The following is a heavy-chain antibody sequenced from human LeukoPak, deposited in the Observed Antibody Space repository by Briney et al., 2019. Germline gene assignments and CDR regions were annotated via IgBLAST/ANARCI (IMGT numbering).Heavy chain of an antibody. CDR3: ARVYSSSSLGP. V-gene: IGHV4-59*08. CDR2: IYSSGNT. Sequence: NPSETLSLTCTVSGGSINYYYWSWIRQPPGKGLEWIGYIYSSGNTDYNPSLKSRVTISVDTSKNQFSLKLSSVTAADTAVYYCARVYSSSSLGPWGQGTLVTVSS. J-gene: IGHJ4*02. D-gene: IGHD6-13*01. CDR1: GGSINYYY.